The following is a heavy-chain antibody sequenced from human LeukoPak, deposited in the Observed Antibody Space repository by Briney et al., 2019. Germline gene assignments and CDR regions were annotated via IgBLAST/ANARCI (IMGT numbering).Heavy chain of an antibody. D-gene: IGHD3-22*01. V-gene: IGHV3-23*01. CDR1: GFTFSSYA. Sequence: PGGSLRLSCAASGFTFSSYAMSWVRQAPGKGLEWVAALSGGGGNRYYADSVKGRFTISRDNSKNTVYLQMNSLRAEDTAVYYCAKEYYYDTSGYGGDFDYWGQGTLVIVSS. J-gene: IGHJ4*02. CDR2: LSGGGGNR. CDR3: AKEYYYDTSGYGGDFDY.